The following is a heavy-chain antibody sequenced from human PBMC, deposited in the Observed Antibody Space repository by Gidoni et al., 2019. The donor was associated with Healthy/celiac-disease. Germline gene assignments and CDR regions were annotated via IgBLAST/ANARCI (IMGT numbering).Heavy chain of an antibody. CDR1: GGSFSGYY. CDR3: ARGGVVVVARLDY. Sequence: QVQLQQWGAGLLQPSETLSLTCAVYGGSFSGYYWSWIRQPPGKGLEWIGEINHSGSTNYNPSLKSRVTISVDTSKNQFSLKLSSVTAADTAVYYCARGGVVVVARLDYWGQGTLVTVSS. J-gene: IGHJ4*02. V-gene: IGHV4-34*01. D-gene: IGHD2-15*01. CDR2: INHSGST.